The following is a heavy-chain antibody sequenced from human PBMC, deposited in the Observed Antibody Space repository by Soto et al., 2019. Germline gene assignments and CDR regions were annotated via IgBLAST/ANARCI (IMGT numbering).Heavy chain of an antibody. V-gene: IGHV1-8*01. D-gene: IGHD3-16*01. CDR2: MNPNSGNT. CDR1: GYTFTSYD. J-gene: IGHJ6*02. CDR3: ARGRGSTLEYYYYYGMDV. Sequence: ASVKVSCKASGYTFTSYDINWVRQATGQGLEWMGWMNPNSGNTGYAQKFQGRVTMTRNTSISTAYMELSSLRSEDTAVYYCARGRGSTLEYYYYYGMDVWGQGTTVTVSS.